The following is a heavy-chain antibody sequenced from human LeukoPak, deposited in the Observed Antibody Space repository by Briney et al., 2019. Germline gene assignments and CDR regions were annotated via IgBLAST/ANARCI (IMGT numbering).Heavy chain of an antibody. CDR1: GDSISSYY. Sequence: SETLSLTCTVSGDSISSYYWSWIRQPPGKGLEWIGYIYYSGSTNYNPSLKSRVTISVDTSKNQFSLKLSSVTAADTAVYYCARTGGSFYFYYYMDVWGKGTTVTVSS. CDR2: IYYSGST. V-gene: IGHV4-59*12. CDR3: ARTGGSFYFYYYMDV. D-gene: IGHD1-26*01. J-gene: IGHJ6*03.